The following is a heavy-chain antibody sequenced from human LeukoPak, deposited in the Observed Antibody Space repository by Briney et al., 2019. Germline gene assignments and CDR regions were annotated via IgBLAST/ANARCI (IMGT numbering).Heavy chain of an antibody. Sequence: SVKVSCKASGGTFSSYAISWVRQAPGQGLEWMGGFIPIFGSANYAQQFQGRLTMTADESTSTAYMELSSLRSEDTAVYFCARGGVGLAVAAYFDFWGQGTLVTVSS. D-gene: IGHD6-19*01. J-gene: IGHJ4*02. V-gene: IGHV1-69*13. CDR2: FIPIFGSA. CDR3: ARGGVGLAVAAYFDF. CDR1: GGTFSSYA.